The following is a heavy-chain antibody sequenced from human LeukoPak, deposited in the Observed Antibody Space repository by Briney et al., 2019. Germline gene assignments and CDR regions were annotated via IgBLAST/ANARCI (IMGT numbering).Heavy chain of an antibody. V-gene: IGHV3-30*18. CDR1: GFPFSSYG. CDR3: AKGGGSIGRSYYFDY. Sequence: GGSLRLSCAASGFPFSSYGMHWVRQAPGKGLEWVAAIPNDGSNKFYADSVKGRFALSRDNPTSTVILQMNSLRAEDTAVYYCAKGGGSIGRSYYFDYWGQGTLVTVSS. D-gene: IGHD2-15*01. J-gene: IGHJ4*02. CDR2: IPNDGSNK.